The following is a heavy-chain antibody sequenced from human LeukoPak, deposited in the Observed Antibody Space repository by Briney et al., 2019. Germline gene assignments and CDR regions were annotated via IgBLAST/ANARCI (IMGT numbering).Heavy chain of an antibody. CDR1: GFTFSSYA. V-gene: IGHV3-23*01. CDR2: IRGSGGST. CDR3: AKTESVIAVAGPWFDP. J-gene: IGHJ5*02. Sequence: PGGSLRLSCAASGFTFSSYAMSWVRQAPGKGPEWVSAIRGSGGSTYYADSVKGRFTISRDNSKNTLYLQMNSLRAEDTAVYYCAKTESVIAVAGPWFDPWGQGTLVTVSS. D-gene: IGHD6-19*01.